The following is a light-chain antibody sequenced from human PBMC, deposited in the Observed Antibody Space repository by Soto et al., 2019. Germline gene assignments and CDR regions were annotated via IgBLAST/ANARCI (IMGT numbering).Light chain of an antibody. J-gene: IGKJ2*01. CDR1: QSVLYSSNNKNY. CDR2: WAS. V-gene: IGKV4-1*01. Sequence: DIVMTQSPDSLAVSLGERATINCKSSQSVLYSSNNKNYLAWYYQKPGQPPKLLIYWASTRESGVPDRFSGSGSGTDFTLTISSLQAEDVAVYYCQQYYNTPYTCGQGTKLEIK. CDR3: QQYYNTPYT.